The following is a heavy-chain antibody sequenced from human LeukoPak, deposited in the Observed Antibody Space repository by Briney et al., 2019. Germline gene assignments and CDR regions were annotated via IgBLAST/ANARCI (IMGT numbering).Heavy chain of an antibody. CDR1: GFTFSSYS. Sequence: GGSLRLSCAASGFTFSSYSMNWVRQAPGKGLEWGSSISSSSSYIYYADSVKGRFTISRDNAKNSLYLQMNSLRAEDTAVYYCARDLGYSYGTHDYWGQGTLVPVSS. D-gene: IGHD5-18*01. J-gene: IGHJ4*02. CDR3: ARDLGYSYGTHDY. CDR2: ISSSSSYI. V-gene: IGHV3-21*01.